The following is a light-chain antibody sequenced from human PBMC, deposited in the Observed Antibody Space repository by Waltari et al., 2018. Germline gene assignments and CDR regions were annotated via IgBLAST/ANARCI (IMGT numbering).Light chain of an antibody. CDR2: LVS. CDR1: RGLLHSTGYTY. J-gene: IGKJ1*01. V-gene: IGKV2-28*01. Sequence: DIVMTQSPLSLPVTPGEPASISCRSSRGLLHSTGYTYLDWYLQKPGQSPQLLIYLVSNRASGVPDRFSGSGSGTDFTLTISRVEAEDVGVYYCMQALQTPWTFGQGTKVEIK. CDR3: MQALQTPWT.